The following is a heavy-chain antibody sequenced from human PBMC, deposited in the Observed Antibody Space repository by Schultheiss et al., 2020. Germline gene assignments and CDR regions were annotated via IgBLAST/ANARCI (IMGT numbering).Heavy chain of an antibody. V-gene: IGHV3-9*01. CDR2: ISWNSGSI. J-gene: IGHJ4*02. D-gene: IGHD5-12*01. CDR1: GFTFDDYA. Sequence: GGSLRLSCAASGFTFDDYAMHWVRQAPGKGLEWVSGISWNSGSIGYADSVKGRFTISRDNAKNSLYLQMNSLRAEDTALYYCAKDRGGYRLHIFDYWGQGTLVTVSS. CDR3: AKDRGGYRLHIFDY.